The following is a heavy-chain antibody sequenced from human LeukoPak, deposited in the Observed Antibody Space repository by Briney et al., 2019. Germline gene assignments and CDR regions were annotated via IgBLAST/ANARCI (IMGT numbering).Heavy chain of an antibody. V-gene: IGHV2-5*02. J-gene: IGHJ3*02. D-gene: IGHD4-17*01. CDR2: IYWDDDK. CDR3: AHNTVTTAFDI. CDR1: GFSLTTSGVG. Sequence: SGPTLVKPTQTLTLTCTFSGFSLTTSGVGVGWIRQPPGKALEWLALIYWDDDKRYSPSLKRRLTITKDTSKNQVVLTMTNMDPVDTATYYCAHNTVTTAFDIWGQGTMVTVSS.